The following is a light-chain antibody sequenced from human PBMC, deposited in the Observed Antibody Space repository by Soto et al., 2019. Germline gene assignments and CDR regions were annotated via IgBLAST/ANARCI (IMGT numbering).Light chain of an antibody. Sequence: DIVLTQSRGTLSLSPGERATLSCRASQGISSSYLAWSQKKPGKAPRLLIYGVSTRATGVPDRFSGSGSGTDFTLTISRLAPEDFAVYYCQQSDSSPLTFGQGTKVDIK. CDR2: GVS. CDR3: QQSDSSPLT. CDR1: QGISSSY. V-gene: IGKV3-20*01. J-gene: IGKJ1*01.